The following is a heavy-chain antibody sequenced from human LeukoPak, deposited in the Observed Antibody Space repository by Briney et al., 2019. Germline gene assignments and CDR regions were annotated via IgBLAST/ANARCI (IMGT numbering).Heavy chain of an antibody. Sequence: GRSLRLSCAASGFTFSSYAMHWVRQAPGKGLEWVAVISYDGSNKYYADSVKGRFTISRDNSKNTLYLQMNSLRAEDTAVYYCARDNHYCSGGSCFGSNDWFDPWGQGTLVTVSS. J-gene: IGHJ5*02. CDR3: ARDNHYCSGGSCFGSNDWFDP. CDR1: GFTFSSYA. CDR2: ISYDGSNK. V-gene: IGHV3-30-3*01. D-gene: IGHD2-15*01.